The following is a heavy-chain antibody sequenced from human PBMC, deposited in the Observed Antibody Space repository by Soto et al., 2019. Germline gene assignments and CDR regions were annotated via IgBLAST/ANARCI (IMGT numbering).Heavy chain of an antibody. CDR3: ARGPSGLYGKAY. Sequence: PGGSLRLSGAASGFTFSSDWMHWVRQAAGKGLVWVSRINMDGRSTNYADSVKGRFTISRDNAKKTLYLQMNSLRADDTAVYYCARGPSGLYGKAYWGQGDLVNVSS. V-gene: IGHV3-74*01. D-gene: IGHD2-15*01. CDR2: INMDGRST. CDR1: GFTFSSDW. J-gene: IGHJ4*02.